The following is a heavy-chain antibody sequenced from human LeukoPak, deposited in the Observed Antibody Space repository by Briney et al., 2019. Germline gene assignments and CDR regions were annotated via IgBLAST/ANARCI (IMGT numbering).Heavy chain of an antibody. D-gene: IGHD6-13*01. V-gene: IGHV3-23*01. Sequence: GGSLRLSCAASGFTFSSYAMSWVRQAPGKGLEWVSAISGSGGSTYYADSVKGRFAISRDNSKNTLYLQMNSLRAEDTAVYYCAHLIAAAGPHFDYWGQGTLVTVSS. CDR2: ISGSGGST. CDR1: GFTFSSYA. J-gene: IGHJ4*02. CDR3: AHLIAAAGPHFDY.